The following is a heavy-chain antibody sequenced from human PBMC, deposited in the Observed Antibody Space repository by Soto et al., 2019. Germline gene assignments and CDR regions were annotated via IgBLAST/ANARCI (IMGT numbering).Heavy chain of an antibody. CDR2: ISAYNGNT. D-gene: IGHD4-4*01. J-gene: IGHJ4*02. CDR1: GYTFTNYG. CDR3: ARGSPGNSVLCDY. V-gene: IGHV1-18*01. Sequence: VASVKVSCKTSGYTFTNYGIIWVRQAPGQGLEWMGWISAYNGNTNYAQKFQDRVTMTTDTSTTTAYMELRSLSFDDTAVYYCARGSPGNSVLCDYWGLGTLVTVSS.